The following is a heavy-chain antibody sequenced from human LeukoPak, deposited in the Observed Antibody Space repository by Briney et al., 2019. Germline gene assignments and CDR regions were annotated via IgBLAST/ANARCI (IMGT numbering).Heavy chain of an antibody. CDR3: VKETAFYDH. D-gene: IGHD2/OR15-2a*01. CDR1: GFTFSRSP. Sequence: TGGSLRLSCSASGFTFSRSPMHWVHQAPGKGLEYVSAISSDGVSTYYGASVKGRFTISRDNSKNTLYLQMSSLRAEDTALYYCVKETAFYDHWGPGTLVTVSS. J-gene: IGHJ4*02. V-gene: IGHV3-64D*06. CDR2: ISSDGVST.